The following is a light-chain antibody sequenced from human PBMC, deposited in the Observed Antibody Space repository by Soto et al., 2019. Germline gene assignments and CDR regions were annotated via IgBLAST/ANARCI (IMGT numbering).Light chain of an antibody. CDR2: DVS. CDR1: GSDVGGYNY. Sequence: QSALTQPASVSGCPGQSITISCTGTGSDVGGYNYVSWYQQHPGKAPKVMIYDVSNRPSGVSNRFSGSKSGNTASLTISGLQAEDEADYYCSSYTSASTTLVFGGGTQLTVL. V-gene: IGLV2-14*01. CDR3: SSYTSASTTLV. J-gene: IGLJ2*01.